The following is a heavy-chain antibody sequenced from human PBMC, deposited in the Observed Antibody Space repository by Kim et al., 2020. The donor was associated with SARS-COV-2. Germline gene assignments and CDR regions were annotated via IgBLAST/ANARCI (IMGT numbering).Heavy chain of an antibody. D-gene: IGHD3-3*01. CDR1: GDSISSTRYY. CDR2: IYYTGTT. V-gene: IGHV4-39*01. CDR3: ARHVRADFWSGYPDK. J-gene: IGHJ4*02. Sequence: SETLSLTCLVSGDSISSTRYYWGWTRQPPGKGLEWIGTIYYTGTTYYNPSLRSRVTISVDPSKNQFSLSLTSVVASDTSVYFCARHVRADFWSGYPDKWGQGTLVRVSS.